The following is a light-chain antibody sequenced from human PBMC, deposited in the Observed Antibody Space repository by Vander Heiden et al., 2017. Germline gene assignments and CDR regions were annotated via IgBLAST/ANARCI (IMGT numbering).Light chain of an antibody. J-gene: IGKJ4*01. CDR3: QRRSNWPPEVT. Sequence: ELVLPHSPPTLSLFPGERSTFSCRASQSVSNYLAWYQHKPGQAPRLLIYDAANRAAGIPARFSGSGSGTDFTLTISSLEPEDFAVYYCQRRSNWPPEVTFGGGTKVEIK. CDR1: QSVSNY. CDR2: DAA. V-gene: IGKV3-11*01.